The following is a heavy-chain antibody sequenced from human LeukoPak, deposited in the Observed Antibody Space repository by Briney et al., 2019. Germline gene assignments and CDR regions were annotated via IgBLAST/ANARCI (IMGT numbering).Heavy chain of an antibody. CDR3: ASTFCTNGVCYFDY. J-gene: IGHJ4*02. V-gene: IGHV4-39*01. Sequence: PSETLSFTCTVSGGSISSSGYYWGWIRQPPGKGLEWIGSIYYSGSTYYNPSLKSRVTISVDTSKNQFSLKLSSVTAADTAVYYCASTFCTNGVCYFDYWGQGTLVTVSS. CDR1: GGSISSSGYY. D-gene: IGHD2-8*01. CDR2: IYYSGST.